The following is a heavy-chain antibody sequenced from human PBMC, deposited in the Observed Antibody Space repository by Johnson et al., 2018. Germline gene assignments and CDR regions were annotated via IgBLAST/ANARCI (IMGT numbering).Heavy chain of an antibody. CDR1: GFSFNTYG. D-gene: IGHD1-7*01. CDR3: AKDPFEAGTTRGHNWFDP. CDR2: IWYDGSDK. V-gene: IGHV3-33*03. J-gene: IGHJ5*02. Sequence: QVQLVQSGGGVVQPGTSLRLSCASSGFSFNTYGMHWVRQAPGRGLEWVAFIWYDGSDKYYADSVKGRFTISRDNSKDTLYLHMNSLRAEDTAVYYCAKDPFEAGTTRGHNWFDPWGQGTLVIVSS.